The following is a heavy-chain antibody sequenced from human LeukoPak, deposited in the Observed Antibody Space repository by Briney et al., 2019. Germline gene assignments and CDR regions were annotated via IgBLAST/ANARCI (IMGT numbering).Heavy chain of an antibody. Sequence: PGGSLRLSCAASGFSVRENYMSWVRQAPGKGLEWVSVIYRGDATYYADSVKGRFTISRDSFENTLYLQIDSLRAEDTAVYYCVKETRGTTIYYWGQGTLVTVSS. CDR1: GFSVRENY. V-gene: IGHV3-66*01. CDR2: IYRGDAT. D-gene: IGHD5-24*01. J-gene: IGHJ4*02. CDR3: VKETRGTTIYY.